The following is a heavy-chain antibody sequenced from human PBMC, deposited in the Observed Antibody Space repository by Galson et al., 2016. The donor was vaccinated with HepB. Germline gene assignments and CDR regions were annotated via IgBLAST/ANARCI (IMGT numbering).Heavy chain of an antibody. D-gene: IGHD4-23*01. CDR3: VRDPYGGNGA. CDR2: VSQDGSEK. V-gene: IGHV3-7*01. J-gene: IGHJ5*02. Sequence: RQAPGKGLEWVAIVSQDGSEKNYMDSVKGRFTISRDNAKNSLYLQLNSLRVEDTAVYYCVRDPYGGNGAWGQGTLVTVSS.